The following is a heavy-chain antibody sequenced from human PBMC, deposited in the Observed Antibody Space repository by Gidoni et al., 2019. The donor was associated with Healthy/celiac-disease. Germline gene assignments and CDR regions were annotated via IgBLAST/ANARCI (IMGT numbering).Heavy chain of an antibody. CDR2: INHSGST. J-gene: IGHJ4*02. V-gene: IGHV4-34*01. CDR3: ARGLYSSSIFYY. D-gene: IGHD6-6*01. Sequence: QVQLQQWGAGLLKPSETLSLTCAVYGGSFSGYYWSWIRQPPGKGLEWIGEINHSGSTNYNPSLKSRVTISVDTSKNQFSLKLSSVTAADTAVYYCARGLYSSSIFYYWGQGTLVTVSS. CDR1: GGSFSGYY.